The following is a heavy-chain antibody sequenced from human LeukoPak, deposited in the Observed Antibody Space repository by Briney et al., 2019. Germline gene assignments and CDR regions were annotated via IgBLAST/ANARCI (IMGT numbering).Heavy chain of an antibody. J-gene: IGHJ4*02. CDR1: GFTFSSYA. D-gene: IGHD1-14*01. Sequence: GGSLRLSCAASGFTFSSYAMHWVRQAPGKGLEWVAVISYDGSNKYYADSVKGRFTISRDNSKNTLYLQMNSLRAEDTAVYYCAKAALGIYTQHDDWGQGTLVTVSS. CDR3: AKAALGIYTQHDD. CDR2: ISYDGSNK. V-gene: IGHV3-30*04.